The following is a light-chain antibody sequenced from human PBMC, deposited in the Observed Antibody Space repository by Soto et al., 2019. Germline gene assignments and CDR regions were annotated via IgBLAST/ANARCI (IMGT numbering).Light chain of an antibody. V-gene: IGKV1-9*01. CDR2: AAS. J-gene: IGKJ1*01. CDR1: LGINRF. Sequence: IQLTQSPSPQSVSVGHRETINYXASLGINRFLAWYQQKPGKAPKLLIYAASTLQSGVPSRFSGSGSGTEFTLTINSLQPDDFATYYCQQYHIYSGTFGQGTKVDI. CDR3: QQYHIYSGT.